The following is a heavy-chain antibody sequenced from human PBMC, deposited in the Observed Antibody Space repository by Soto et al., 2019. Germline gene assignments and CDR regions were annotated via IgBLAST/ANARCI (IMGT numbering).Heavy chain of an antibody. Sequence: SVKVSCKASGGTFSTFGISWVRQAPGQGLEWMGGIIPFFGTARYSQKFEDRITITADESTNTVYMDLRSLTSEDTAIYYCAKSAPLDAGDKYYYDFWGQGALVAVSS. V-gene: IGHV1-69*13. CDR1: GGTFSTFG. J-gene: IGHJ4*02. D-gene: IGHD4-17*01. CDR3: AKSAPLDAGDKYYYDF. CDR2: IIPFFGTA.